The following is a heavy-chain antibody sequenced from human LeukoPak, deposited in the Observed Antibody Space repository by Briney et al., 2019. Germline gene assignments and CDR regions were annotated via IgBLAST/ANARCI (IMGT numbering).Heavy chain of an antibody. D-gene: IGHD3-22*01. V-gene: IGHV3-23*01. J-gene: IGHJ4*02. CDR1: VVTFSSYA. CDR2: ISGSGGST. Sequence: GGSLRLSCAASVVTFSSYAMSWGRQAPGKRLQWVSAISGSGGSTYYADSVKGRFTISRDNSKNTLYLQMNSLRAEDTAVYYCAKTTMMVSIDYWGQGTLVTVSS. CDR3: AKTTMMVSIDY.